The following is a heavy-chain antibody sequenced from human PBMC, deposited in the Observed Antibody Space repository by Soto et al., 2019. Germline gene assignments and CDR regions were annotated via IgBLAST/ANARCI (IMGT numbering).Heavy chain of an antibody. CDR1: GYTFTSYD. CDR3: ASVSSSGYGPLGAFDI. J-gene: IGHJ3*02. CDR2: KNPNSGNT. Sequence: ASVKVSCKASGYTFTSYDINWVRQATGQGLEWMGWKNPNSGNTAYAQKFQGRVTMTRNTSISTAYMGLSSLRSEDTAVYYCASVSSSGYGPLGAFDIWGQGTMVTVSS. V-gene: IGHV1-8*01. D-gene: IGHD6-13*01.